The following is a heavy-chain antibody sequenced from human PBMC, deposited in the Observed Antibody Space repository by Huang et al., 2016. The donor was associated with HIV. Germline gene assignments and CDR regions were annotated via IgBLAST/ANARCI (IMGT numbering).Heavy chain of an antibody. J-gene: IGHJ4*02. CDR1: GFTFSKYW. Sequence: EVQVVESGGGSVQPGGSLSLSCAASGFTFSKYWMTWVRQVPGKGLQWVVTINQDGSEKYYGDSVKGRFTISRDNTKNSVHVQMNSLRGEDSAVYYCGRDRTNLYDSIGYLGDIDYWGLGTLVTVSS. D-gene: IGHD3-22*01. CDR2: INQDGSEK. V-gene: IGHV3-7*01. CDR3: GRDRTNLYDSIGYLGDIDY.